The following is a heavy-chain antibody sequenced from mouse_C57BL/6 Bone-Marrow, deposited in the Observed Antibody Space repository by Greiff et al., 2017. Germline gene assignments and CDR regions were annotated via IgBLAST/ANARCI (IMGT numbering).Heavy chain of an antibody. CDR1: GFNIKNTY. Sequence: EVQLQQSVAELVRPGSSVKLSCTASGFNIKNTYMHWVKQRPEQGLEWIGSIDPANGNTQYAPKFQGKATITAATSSNTAYLQRSSLTSEDTAIYYCARSSLWWYFDVWGTGTTVTVSS. J-gene: IGHJ1*03. CDR3: ARSSLWWYFDV. D-gene: IGHD1-1*01. V-gene: IGHV14-3*01. CDR2: IDPANGNT.